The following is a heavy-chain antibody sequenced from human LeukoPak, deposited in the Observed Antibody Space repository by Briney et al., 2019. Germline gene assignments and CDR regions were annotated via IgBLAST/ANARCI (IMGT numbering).Heavy chain of an antibody. J-gene: IGHJ6*02. Sequence: SETLSLTCTVSGGSLYTYYWSWIRQPAGKGLEWIGRIYISGSSNYNPSLKSRVTMSVDTSKNQFSLKLSSVTAADTAVYYCASTTGYYYGMDVWGQGTTVTVSS. V-gene: IGHV4-4*07. CDR1: GGSLYTYY. CDR2: IYISGSS. CDR3: ASTTGYYYGMDV. D-gene: IGHD2-2*01.